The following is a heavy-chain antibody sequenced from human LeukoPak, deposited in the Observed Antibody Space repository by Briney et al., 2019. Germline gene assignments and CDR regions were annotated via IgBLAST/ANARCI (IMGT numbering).Heavy chain of an antibody. V-gene: IGHV3-7*03. Sequence: GGSLRLSCAASGFMFSSNWMSWVRLAPGKGLEWVANVKEDGTETYYVDSVKGRFTISRDNAKNSLYLQMNSLRVEDTAVYYCAKEGRSLQTYWGQGTLVTVSS. J-gene: IGHJ4*02. CDR3: AKEGRSLQTY. CDR1: GFMFSSNW. CDR2: VKEDGTET. D-gene: IGHD5-24*01.